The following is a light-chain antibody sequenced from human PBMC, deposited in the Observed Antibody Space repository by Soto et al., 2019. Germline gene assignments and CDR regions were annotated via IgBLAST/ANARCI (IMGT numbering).Light chain of an antibody. CDR3: SSYRRTTFPHLV. V-gene: IGLV2-14*01. CDR2: EVT. Sequence: QSALTQPASVSGSPGQSITISCTGTSSDIGADDFVSWYQHHPDKTPTLIIFEVTYRPTGISHRFSASKSGNTASLTISGLEAEDEAFYYCSSYRRTTFPHLVFGGGTKLTVL. CDR1: SSDIGADDF. J-gene: IGLJ2*01.